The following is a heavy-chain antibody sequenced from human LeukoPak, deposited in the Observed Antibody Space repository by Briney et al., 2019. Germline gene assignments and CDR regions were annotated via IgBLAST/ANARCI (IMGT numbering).Heavy chain of an antibody. CDR1: GFTFTTYA. D-gene: IGHD5-24*01. CDR3: ARDRRDGNNLAYHFDY. CDR2: LGDYGTSE. Sequence: RRSLRLSCAASGFTFTTYAMHWVRQAPSKGRKCWTVLGDYGTSEYYAASVRGRLTISREHSKNILSLKMDSLRDEDTAFYYCARDRRDGNNLAYHFDYWGQGTLVTVSS. J-gene: IGHJ4*01. V-gene: IGHV3-30*01.